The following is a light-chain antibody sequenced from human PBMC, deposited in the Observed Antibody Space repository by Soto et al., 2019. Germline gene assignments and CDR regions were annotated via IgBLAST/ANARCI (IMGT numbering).Light chain of an antibody. CDR3: SSCTTTGSDV. V-gene: IGLV2-14*01. CDR2: EVS. J-gene: IGLJ1*01. Sequence: QSALTQPASVSGSPGQSITISCTGTSSDDGGYHYISWYQHQPGKAPKVIIYEVSNRPSGVSNRFSGSKSGNTASLTISGLKAEDEADYDCSSCTTTGSDVFGTGTKLTV. CDR1: SSDDGGYHY.